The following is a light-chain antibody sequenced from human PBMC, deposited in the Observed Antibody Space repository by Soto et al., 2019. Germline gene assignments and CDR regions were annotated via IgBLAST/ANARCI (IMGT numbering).Light chain of an antibody. CDR3: GSWDSSLTDV. J-gene: IGLJ1*01. CDR1: SSNIGGNS. V-gene: IGLV1-51*01. CDR2: DNN. Sequence: QSVLTQPPSVSAAPGQKVTISCSGSSSNIGGNSVSWYQQLPGTAPKLLIYDNNKRPSGIPDRFSGSQSGTSATLGITGLQTGDEAVYYCGSWDSSLTDVFGTGTKVTVL.